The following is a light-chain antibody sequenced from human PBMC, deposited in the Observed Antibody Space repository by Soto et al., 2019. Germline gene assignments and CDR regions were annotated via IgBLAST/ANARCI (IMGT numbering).Light chain of an antibody. CDR2: QDS. Sequence: SYELTQPPSVSVSPGQTASITCSGDKLGDKYACWYQQKPGQSPVLVIYQDSKRPSGIPERFSGSNSGNTATLTISGTQAMYEADYYCQAWDRSTVVFGRGTKLTVL. CDR3: QAWDRSTVV. V-gene: IGLV3-1*01. CDR1: KLGDKY. J-gene: IGLJ2*01.